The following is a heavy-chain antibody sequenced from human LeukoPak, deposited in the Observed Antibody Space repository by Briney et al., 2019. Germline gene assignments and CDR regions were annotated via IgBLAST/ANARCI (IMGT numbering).Heavy chain of an antibody. CDR1: GYTFTNYG. CDR3: ARMVRGVPYYYGMDV. D-gene: IGHD3-10*01. Sequence: ASVKVSCKASGYTFTNYGISWVRQAPGQGLEWMGLISVFNGNTNYGQKVQGRVTMTTDTSTITDYMELRSLRSEDKDVYYCARMVRGVPYYYGMDVWGQGTTVTVSS. V-gene: IGHV1-18*01. J-gene: IGHJ6*02. CDR2: ISVFNGNT.